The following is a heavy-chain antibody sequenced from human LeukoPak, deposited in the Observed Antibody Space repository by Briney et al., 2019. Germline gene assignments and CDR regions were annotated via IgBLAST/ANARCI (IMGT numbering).Heavy chain of an antibody. V-gene: IGHV4-61*02. CDR1: GGSISSGSYY. CDR2: IYTSGST. J-gene: IGHJ4*02. CDR3: ARVPGDYLYYFDY. D-gene: IGHD4-17*01. Sequence: SETLSLTCTVSGGSISSGSYYWSWIRQPAGKGLEWIGRIYTSGSTNYNPSLKSRVTISVDTSKNQFSLKLSSVTAADTAVYYCARVPGDYLYYFDYWGQGTLVTVSS.